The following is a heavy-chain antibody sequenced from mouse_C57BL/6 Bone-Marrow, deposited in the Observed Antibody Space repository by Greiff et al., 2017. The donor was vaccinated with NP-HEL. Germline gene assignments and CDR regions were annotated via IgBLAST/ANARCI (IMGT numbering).Heavy chain of an antibody. CDR1: GYTFTSYW. CDR3: ARDPYHYGRDYYAMDY. CDR2: IYPGSGST. D-gene: IGHD1-1*01. V-gene: IGHV1-55*01. Sequence: QVQLQQPGAELVKPGASVKMSCKASGYTFTSYWITWVKQRPGQGLEWIGDIYPGSGSTNYNEKFKSKATLTVDTSSSKAYMQLSSLTSEDSAVYYCARDPYHYGRDYYAMDYWGQGTSVTVSS. J-gene: IGHJ4*01.